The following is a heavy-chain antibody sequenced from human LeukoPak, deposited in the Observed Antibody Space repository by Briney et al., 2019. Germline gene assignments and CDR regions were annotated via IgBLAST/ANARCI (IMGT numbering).Heavy chain of an antibody. CDR1: GFTFSSYS. Sequence: GGSLRLSCAASGFTFSSYSMNWVRQAPGKGLEWVSSISSSSSYIYYADSVKGRFTISRDNAKNSLYLRMNSLRAEDTAVYYCASYYDFWSGYYNPFDYWGQGTLVTVSS. D-gene: IGHD3-3*01. CDR3: ASYYDFWSGYYNPFDY. CDR2: ISSSSSYI. J-gene: IGHJ4*02. V-gene: IGHV3-21*01.